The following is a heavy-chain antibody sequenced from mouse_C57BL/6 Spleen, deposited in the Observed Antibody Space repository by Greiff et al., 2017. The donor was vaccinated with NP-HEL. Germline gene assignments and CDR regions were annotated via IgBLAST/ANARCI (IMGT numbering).Heavy chain of an antibody. CDR1: GFTFSSYG. CDR2: ISSGGSYT. V-gene: IGHV5-6*01. D-gene: IGHD1-1*01. Sequence: EVQLVESGGDLVKPGGSLKLSCAASGFTFSSYGMSWVRQTPDKRLEWVATISSGGSYTYYPDSVKGRFTISRDNAKNTLYLQMSSLKSEDTAMYYCASYGSTSAYWGQGTLVTVSA. CDR3: ASYGSTSAY. J-gene: IGHJ3*01.